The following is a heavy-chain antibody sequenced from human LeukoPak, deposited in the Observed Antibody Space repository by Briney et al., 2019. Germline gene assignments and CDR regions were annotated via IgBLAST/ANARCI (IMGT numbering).Heavy chain of an antibody. D-gene: IGHD6-13*01. CDR3: ARDDGKLAAAGMTR. CDR1: GGSISSSSYY. CDR2: IYYSGST. J-gene: IGHJ4*02. V-gene: IGHV4-39*07. Sequence: SETLSLTCTVSGGSISSSSYYWGWIRQPPGKGLEWIGSIYYSGSTYYNPSLKSRVTISVDTSKNQFSLKLSSVTAADTAVYYCARDDGKLAAAGMTRWGQGTLVTVSS.